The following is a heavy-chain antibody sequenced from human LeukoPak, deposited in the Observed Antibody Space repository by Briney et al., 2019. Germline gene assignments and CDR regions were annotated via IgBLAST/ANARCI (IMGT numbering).Heavy chain of an antibody. Sequence: GGSLRLSCAASGFTFSSYSMNWVRQAPGKGLEWVSYISSSSSTIYYADSVKGRFTISRDNAKNSLYLQMNSLRGEDQAGFYFARDALDGFDYWGQGTLVTVSS. CDR3: ARDALDGFDY. CDR1: GFTFSSYS. J-gene: IGHJ4*02. CDR2: ISSSSSTI. V-gene: IGHV3-48*01.